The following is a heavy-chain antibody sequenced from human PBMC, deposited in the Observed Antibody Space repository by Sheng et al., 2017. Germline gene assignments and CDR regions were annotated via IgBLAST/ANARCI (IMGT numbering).Heavy chain of an antibody. CDR3: ARDFRNGGFNP. V-gene: IGHV3-11*04. Sequence: QMQLVESGGGPVEPGGSLRLSCAASGFTFSGFYMAWIRQAPGKGLEWISYISGSGDRTHYADSVKGRFTVSRDNAQKALYLHLNSLRDEDTAVYYCARDFRNGGFNPWGQGTLVTVSS. J-gene: IGHJ5*02. CDR2: ISGSGDRT. D-gene: IGHD2-8*01. CDR1: GFTFSGFY.